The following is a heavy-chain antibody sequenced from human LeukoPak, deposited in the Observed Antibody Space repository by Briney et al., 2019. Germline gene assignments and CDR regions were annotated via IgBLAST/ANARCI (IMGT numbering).Heavy chain of an antibody. Sequence: PGGSLRLSCAASGFTFSSYGMSWVRQAPGKGLEWVSAISGSGGSTYYADSVKGRFTISRDNSKSTLYLQMNSLRAGDTAVYFCARRAPSHDFDSWGQGTLVTVSS. CDR1: GFTFSSYG. J-gene: IGHJ4*02. CDR2: ISGSGGST. CDR3: ARRAPSHDFDS. V-gene: IGHV3-23*01.